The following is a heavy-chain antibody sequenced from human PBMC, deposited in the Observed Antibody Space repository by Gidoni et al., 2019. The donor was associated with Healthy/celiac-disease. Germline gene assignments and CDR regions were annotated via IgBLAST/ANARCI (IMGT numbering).Heavy chain of an antibody. D-gene: IGHD3-10*01. CDR1: GFTFADYA. CDR3: AKDGGLFGEFYFDY. CDR2: ISWNSGSI. V-gene: IGHV3-9*01. J-gene: IGHJ4*02. Sequence: EVQLVESGGGLVQPGRSLRLSCAASGFTFADYAMHWVRQAPGKGLEWVSGISWNSGSIGYADSVKGRFTISRDNAKNSLYLQMNSLRAEDTALYYCAKDGGLFGEFYFDYWGQGTLVTVSS.